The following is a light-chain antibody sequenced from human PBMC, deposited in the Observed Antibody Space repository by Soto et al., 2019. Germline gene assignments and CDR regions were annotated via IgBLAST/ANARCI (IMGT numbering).Light chain of an antibody. Sequence: LTQPPSASGSPGQSVTISCTGTSSDVGGYNYVSWYQQHPGKAPKLMIYEVSKRPSGVPDRFSGSKSGNTASLTVSGLQAEDEADYYCSSYAGSNIFYVFGTG. V-gene: IGLV2-8*01. CDR2: EVS. CDR1: SSDVGGYNY. CDR3: SSYAGSNIFYV. J-gene: IGLJ1*01.